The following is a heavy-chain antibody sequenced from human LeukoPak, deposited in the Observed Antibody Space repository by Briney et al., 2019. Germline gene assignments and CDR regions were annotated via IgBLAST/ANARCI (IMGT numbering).Heavy chain of an antibody. Sequence: GGSLRLSCAASGFTFSSYWMTWVRQAPGKGLEWVANINEDGGETYSVDSVKGRFTISRDNSKNTLSLQMNSLRAEDTAVYYCAKGGHFSWFDPWGQGTLVTVSS. CDR2: INEDGGET. CDR1: GFTFSSYW. J-gene: IGHJ5*02. CDR3: AKGGHFSWFDP. V-gene: IGHV3-7*03. D-gene: IGHD1-26*01.